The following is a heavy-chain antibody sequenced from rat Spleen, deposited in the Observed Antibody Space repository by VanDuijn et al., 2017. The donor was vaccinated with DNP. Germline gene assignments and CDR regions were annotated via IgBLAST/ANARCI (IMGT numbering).Heavy chain of an antibody. Sequence: EVQLVESGGGLVQPGRSMKLSCAASGFTFSNYGMAWVRQAPTEGLEWVASISTGGDDTDYRDSVKGRFTISRDDAKSSLYLQMNSLKSEDTATYYCARGSTSIYWYFDFWGPGTMVTVSS. V-gene: IGHV5-25*01. J-gene: IGHJ1*01. CDR2: ISTGGDDT. CDR3: ARGSTSIYWYFDF. CDR1: GFTFSNYG. D-gene: IGHD3-1*01.